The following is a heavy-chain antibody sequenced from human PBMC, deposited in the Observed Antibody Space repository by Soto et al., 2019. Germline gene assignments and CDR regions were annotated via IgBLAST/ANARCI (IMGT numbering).Heavy chain of an antibody. CDR3: ARDVSDSGWLDC. V-gene: IGHV4-61*01. D-gene: IGHD5-12*01. CDR1: GVPVSSDSNH. CDR2: ISHSGNT. J-gene: IGHJ4*02. Sequence: QVQLQESGPGLVKPSETLSLTCTVSGVPVSSDSNHWSWIRQPPGQGLEWIGYISHSGNTDYSSSLESRAIISIDTSNNQFSLKPSSVTAADTAVYYCARDVSDSGWLDCWGQGTLVTASS.